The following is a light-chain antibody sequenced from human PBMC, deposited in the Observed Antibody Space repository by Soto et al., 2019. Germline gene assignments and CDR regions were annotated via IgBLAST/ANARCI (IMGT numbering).Light chain of an antibody. CDR3: QQYNPYSPWT. CDR2: KAS. Sequence: DIQMTQSPSTLSASVGDRVTITCRASQSITGWLAWFQQKPGKAPKLLISKASNLETGVPSRFSGSGSGTAFSLTISGLQPDDFVAYYCQQYNPYSPWTFGQGTKVEIK. CDR1: QSITGW. J-gene: IGKJ1*01. V-gene: IGKV1-5*03.